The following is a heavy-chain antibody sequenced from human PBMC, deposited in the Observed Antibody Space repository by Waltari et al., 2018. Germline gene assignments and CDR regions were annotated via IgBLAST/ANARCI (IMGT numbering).Heavy chain of an antibody. V-gene: IGHV1-69*12. CDR1: GGTFSSYA. CDR2: IIPIFGTA. D-gene: IGHD3-16*01. Sequence: QVQLVQSGAEVKKPWSSVKVSCKASGGTFSSYAISWVRQAPGQGLEWMGGIIPIFGTANYAQKFQGRVTITADESTSTAYMELSSLRSEDTAVYYCARDGAMITFGGAYNYYYYGMDVWGQGTTVTVSS. CDR3: ARDGAMITFGGAYNYYYYGMDV. J-gene: IGHJ6*02.